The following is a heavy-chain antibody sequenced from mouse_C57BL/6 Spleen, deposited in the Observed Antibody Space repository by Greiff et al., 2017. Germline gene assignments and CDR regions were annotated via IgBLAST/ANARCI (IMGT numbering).Heavy chain of an antibody. CDR1: GYTFTSYG. Sequence: VQLQQSGAELARPGASVKLSCTASGYTFTSYGISWVKQRTGQGLEWIGEIYPRSGNTYYNEKFKGKATLTADKSSSTGYMELRRLTSEDSAVYFCARSGLGSSYGWYFDVWGTGTTVTVSS. CDR3: ARSGLGSSYGWYFDV. D-gene: IGHD1-1*01. CDR2: IYPRSGNT. J-gene: IGHJ1*03. V-gene: IGHV1-81*01.